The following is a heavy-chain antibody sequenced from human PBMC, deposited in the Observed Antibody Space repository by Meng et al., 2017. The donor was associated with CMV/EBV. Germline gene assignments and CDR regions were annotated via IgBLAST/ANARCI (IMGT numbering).Heavy chain of an antibody. J-gene: IGHJ3*02. CDR3: ARDPGADIVVVPAATDAFDI. D-gene: IGHD2-2*01. V-gene: IGHV4-39*07. Sequence: SETLSLACTVSGGSISSSSYYWGWIRQPPGKGLEWIGSTYYSGSTYYNPSLKSRVTISVDTSKNQFSLKLSSVTAADTAVYYCARDPGADIVVVPAATDAFDIWGQGTMVTVSS. CDR1: GGSISSSSYY. CDR2: TYYSGST.